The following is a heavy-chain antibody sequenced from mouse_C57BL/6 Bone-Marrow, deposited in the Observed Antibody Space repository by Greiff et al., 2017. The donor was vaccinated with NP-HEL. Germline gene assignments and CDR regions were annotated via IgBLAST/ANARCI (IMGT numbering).Heavy chain of an antibody. Sequence: EVQLQESGPELVKPGASVKISCKASGYSFTGYYMNWVKQSPEKSLEWIGEINPSTGGTTYNQKFKAKATLTVDKSSSTAYMQLKSLTSEDSAVYYCARCDGYCIFDYWGQGTTLTVSS. V-gene: IGHV1-42*01. CDR3: ARCDGYCIFDY. D-gene: IGHD2-3*01. J-gene: IGHJ2*01. CDR2: INPSTGGT. CDR1: GYSFTGYY.